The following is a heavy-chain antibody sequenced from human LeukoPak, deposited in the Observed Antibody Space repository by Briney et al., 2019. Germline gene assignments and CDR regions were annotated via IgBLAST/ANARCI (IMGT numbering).Heavy chain of an antibody. D-gene: IGHD2-2*01. J-gene: IGHJ3*02. V-gene: IGHV4-30-4*01. Sequence: PSQTLSLTCTVSGGSISSGDYYWSWIRQPPGKGLEWIGYIYYSGSTYYNPSLKSRVTISVDTSKNQFSLKLSSVTAADTAVYYCAREGADVVEPAALGDAFDIWGQGTMVTVYS. CDR3: AREGADVVEPAALGDAFDI. CDR1: GGSISSGDYY. CDR2: IYYSGST.